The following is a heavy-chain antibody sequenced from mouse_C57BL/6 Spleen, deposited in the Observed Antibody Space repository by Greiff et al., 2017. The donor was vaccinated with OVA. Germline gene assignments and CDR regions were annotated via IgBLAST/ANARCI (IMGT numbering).Heavy chain of an antibody. CDR2: IRSKSSNYAT. Sequence: EVQLQQSGGGLVQPKGSLKLSCAASGFTFNTYAMHWVRQAPGKGLEWVARIRSKSSNYATYYADSVKDRFTISRDDSQSMLYLQMNNLKTEDTAMYYCVREAIPVWYFDVWGTGTTVTVSS. CDR3: VREAIPVWYFDV. V-gene: IGHV10-3*01. CDR1: GFTFNTYA. D-gene: IGHD1-2*01. J-gene: IGHJ1*03.